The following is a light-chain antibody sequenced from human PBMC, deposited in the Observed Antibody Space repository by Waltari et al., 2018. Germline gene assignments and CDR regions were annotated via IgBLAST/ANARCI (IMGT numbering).Light chain of an antibody. J-gene: IGKJ2*01. Sequence: DIQMTQSPSTLSESIGDRVTIPFRASQSIRSWLAWYQQKPGKAPKLLIYKASNLESGVPSRFSGSGSGTEFTLTISSLQPDDFATYYCQQYDSYSYTFGQGTKLEIK. V-gene: IGKV1-5*03. CDR3: QQYDSYSYT. CDR2: KAS. CDR1: QSIRSW.